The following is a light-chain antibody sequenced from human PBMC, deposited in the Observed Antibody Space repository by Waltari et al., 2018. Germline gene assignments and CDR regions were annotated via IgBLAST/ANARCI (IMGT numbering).Light chain of an antibody. CDR2: GVS. CDR1: QSVSSN. CDR3: QQYNNWPRT. Sequence: DIVMTQSPATLSVSPGERATLSCRASQSVSSNLAWYQQKPGQAPRLLLYGVSTRATGIPARFSGSGSGTEFTLTISSLQSEDFAVYYCQQYNNWPRTFGQGTRLEIK. V-gene: IGKV3-15*01. J-gene: IGKJ5*01.